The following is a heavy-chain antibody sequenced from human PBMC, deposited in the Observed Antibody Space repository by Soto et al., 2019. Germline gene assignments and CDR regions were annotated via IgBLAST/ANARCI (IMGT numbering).Heavy chain of an antibody. D-gene: IGHD3-10*01. CDR3: ASEYGSLGTECFRR. CDR2: MKQDGSEK. V-gene: IGHV3-7*01. CDR1: GFTFSSYC. Sequence: EVQLVESGGGLVQPGGSLRLSCAASGFTFSSYCMSWVRQAPGKGLEWVANMKQDGSEKYYVDWVKGRFTISRDNAQNSLYLQTNSQRAEDRDVYYCASEYGSLGTECFRRWGQGALVTVSS. J-gene: IGHJ1*01.